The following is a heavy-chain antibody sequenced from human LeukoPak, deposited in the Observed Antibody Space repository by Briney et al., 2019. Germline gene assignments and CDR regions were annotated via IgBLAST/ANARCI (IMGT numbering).Heavy chain of an antibody. CDR2: ISAYNGNT. V-gene: IGHV1-18*04. CDR3: ARARPTYYYDSRGYLLDY. CDR1: GYTFTGYY. Sequence: ASVKVSCKASGYTFTGYYMHWVRQAPGQGLEWMGWISAYNGNTNYAQKLQGRVTMTTATSTSTAYMELRSLRSDDTAVYYCARARPTYYYDSRGYLLDYWGQGTLVTVSS. D-gene: IGHD3-22*01. J-gene: IGHJ4*02.